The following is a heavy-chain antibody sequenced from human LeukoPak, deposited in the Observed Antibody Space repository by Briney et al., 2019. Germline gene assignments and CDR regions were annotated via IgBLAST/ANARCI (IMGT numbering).Heavy chain of an antibody. CDR2: IYYSGST. V-gene: IGHV4-31*03. D-gene: IGHD3-16*01. Sequence: SETLSLTCTVSGDSISSGGYYWSWIRQHPGKGLEWIGYIYYSGSTYYNPSLKSRVTISVDTSKNQFSLKLSSVTAADTAVYYCARGGGTLNTETPFDPWGQGTLVTVSS. CDR1: GDSISSGGYY. J-gene: IGHJ5*02. CDR3: ARGGGTLNTETPFDP.